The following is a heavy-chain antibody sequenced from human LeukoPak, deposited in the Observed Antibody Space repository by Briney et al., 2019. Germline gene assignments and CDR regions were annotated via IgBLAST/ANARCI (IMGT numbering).Heavy chain of an antibody. CDR3: ARLSIPARGDAFVI. J-gene: IGHJ3*02. Sequence: SETLSLTCTVSGGSISSGSYYWSWIRQPAGKGLEWIGRIYTSGSTNYNPSLKSRVTISVDTSKNQFSLKLSSVTAADTAVYYCARLSIPARGDAFVIWGQGTMVTVSS. D-gene: IGHD6-6*01. CDR2: IYTSGST. CDR1: GGSISSGSYY. V-gene: IGHV4-61*02.